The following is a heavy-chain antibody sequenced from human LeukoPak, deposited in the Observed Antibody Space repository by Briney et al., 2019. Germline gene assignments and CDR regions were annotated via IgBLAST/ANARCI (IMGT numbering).Heavy chain of an antibody. Sequence: SETLSIICSVAGGSISSYYWSWIGQPPGKGLEGIGYIYTSGSTNYNPSLKSRVSMSVDTSKNQYSLKLSSVAAADTAVYYCARVGYYYGSGSFGTWFDPWGQGTLVTVSS. J-gene: IGHJ5*02. D-gene: IGHD3-10*01. CDR3: ARVGYYYGSGSFGTWFDP. CDR1: GGSISSYY. CDR2: IYTSGST. V-gene: IGHV4-4*08.